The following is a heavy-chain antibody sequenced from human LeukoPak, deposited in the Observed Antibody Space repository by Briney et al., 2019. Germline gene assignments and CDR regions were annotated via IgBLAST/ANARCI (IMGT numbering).Heavy chain of an antibody. D-gene: IGHD2-8*01. Sequence: HPGGSLRLSCAASGFTFSSYEMNWVRQAPGKGLEWVSYISSSGSTIYYADSVKGRFTISRDNAKNSLYLQMNSLRAEDTAVYYCAKDRCSNGIGCLYYYKDVWGKGTMVTISS. CDR1: GFTFSSYE. V-gene: IGHV3-48*03. CDR2: ISSSGSTI. CDR3: AKDRCSNGIGCLYYYKDV. J-gene: IGHJ6*03.